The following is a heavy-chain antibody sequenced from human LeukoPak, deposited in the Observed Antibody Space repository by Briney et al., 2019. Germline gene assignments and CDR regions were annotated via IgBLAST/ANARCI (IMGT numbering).Heavy chain of an antibody. D-gene: IGHD2-2*01. J-gene: IGHJ4*02. Sequence: PSETLSLTCAVYGGSFSGYYWSWIRQPPGKGLEWIGEINHSGSTNYNPSLKSRVTISVDTSKNQFSLKLSSVTAADTAVYYCARAPGYCSSTSCYARGDYFDYWGQGTLVTVSS. CDR2: INHSGST. CDR1: GGSFSGYY. CDR3: ARAPGYCSSTSCYARGDYFDY. V-gene: IGHV4-34*01.